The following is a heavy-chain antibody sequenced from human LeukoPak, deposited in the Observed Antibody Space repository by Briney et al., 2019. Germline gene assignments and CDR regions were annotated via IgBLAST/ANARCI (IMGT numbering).Heavy chain of an antibody. CDR3: AKGRREALVWFGDPFDY. Sequence: PGGSLRLSCVASGFISSSYGMHWVRQAPGKGLEWVAVISYDGSNKYYADSVKGRFTISRDNSKNTLYLQMNSLRAEDTAVYYCAKGRREALVWFGDPFDYWGQGTLVTVSS. D-gene: IGHD3-10*01. V-gene: IGHV3-30*18. CDR2: ISYDGSNK. CDR1: GFISSSYG. J-gene: IGHJ4*02.